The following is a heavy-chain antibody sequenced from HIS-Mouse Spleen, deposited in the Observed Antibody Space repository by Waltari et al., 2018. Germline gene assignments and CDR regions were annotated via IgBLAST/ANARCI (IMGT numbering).Heavy chain of an antibody. J-gene: IGHJ2*01. CDR1: GGSISSMSYY. CDR2: IYYSGRT. D-gene: IGHD6-13*01. V-gene: IGHV4-39*07. CDR3: AREIPYSSSWYDWYFDL. Sequence: QLQLQESGPGLVKPSETLSLTCTVSGGSISSMSYYWGWIRQPPGTRLEWIGSIYYSGRTYYNPSLKSRVTISVDTSKNQFSLKLSSVTAADTAVYYCAREIPYSSSWYDWYFDLWGRGTLVTVSS.